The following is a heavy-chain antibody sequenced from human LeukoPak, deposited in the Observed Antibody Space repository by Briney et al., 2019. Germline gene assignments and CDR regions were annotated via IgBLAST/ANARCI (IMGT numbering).Heavy chain of an antibody. J-gene: IGHJ4*02. CDR3: ARTRARYSSSWYYFDY. D-gene: IGHD6-13*01. CDR1: GYTFTSYA. CDR2: INAGNGNT. Sequence: ASVKVSCKASGYTFTSYAMHWVRQAPGQRLEWMGWINAGNGNTKYSQKFQGRVTITRDTSASTAYMELSSLRSEDTAVYYCARTRARYSSSWYYFDYWGQGTLVTVSS. V-gene: IGHV1-3*01.